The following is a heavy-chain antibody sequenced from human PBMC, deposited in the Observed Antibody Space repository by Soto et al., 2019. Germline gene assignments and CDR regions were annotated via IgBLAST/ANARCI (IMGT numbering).Heavy chain of an antibody. CDR3: ASQRDLQYYYDGMDV. Sequence: VESLNISCKGSGYSFTSYWIGWVRQMPGKGLEWMGIIYPGDSDTRYSPSFQGQVTISADKSISTAYLQWSSLKASDTAMYYCASQRDLQYYYDGMDVWGQGTTVTVSS. CDR1: GYSFTSYW. V-gene: IGHV5-51*01. CDR2: IYPGDSDT. J-gene: IGHJ6*02. D-gene: IGHD2-21*02.